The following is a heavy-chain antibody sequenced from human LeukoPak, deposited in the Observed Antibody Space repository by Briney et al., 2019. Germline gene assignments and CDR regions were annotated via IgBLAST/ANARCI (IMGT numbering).Heavy chain of an antibody. V-gene: IGHV3-48*03. D-gene: IGHD1-14*01. CDR2: ISSSGSTI. CDR1: GFTFSSYE. Sequence: GGSLRLSCAASGFTFSSYEMDWVRQAPGKGLEWVSYISSSGSTIYYADPVKGRFTISRDNAKNSLSLQMNSLRAEDTAVYYCARSPAGANYYLDVWGKGTTVTISS. J-gene: IGHJ6*03. CDR3: ARSPAGANYYLDV.